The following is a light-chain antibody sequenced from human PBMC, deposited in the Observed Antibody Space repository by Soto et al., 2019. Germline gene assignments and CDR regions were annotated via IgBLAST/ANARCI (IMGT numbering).Light chain of an antibody. J-gene: IGKJ1*01. Sequence: EIVMTQSLATLSVSPVERATLSCMASQSVSSNLAWYQQKPGQAPRLLIYGASTRATGIPARFSGSGSGTEFTLTISSLQSEDFAVYYCQQYNNWPPTWTFGQGTKVDIK. CDR2: GAS. V-gene: IGKV3-15*01. CDR1: QSVSSN. CDR3: QQYNNWPPTWT.